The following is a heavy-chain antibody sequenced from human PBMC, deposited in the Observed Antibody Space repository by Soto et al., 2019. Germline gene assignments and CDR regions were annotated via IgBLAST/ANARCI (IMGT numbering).Heavy chain of an antibody. D-gene: IGHD3-3*02. CDR2: IYYSGST. CDR1: GGSISSYY. Sequence: QVQLQESGPGLVKPSETLSLTCTVSGGSISSYYWSWIRQPPGKGLEWIGYIYYSGSTNYNPSLKHRSAISVHTSKNQCSLQRRSVAAAVSAVYYSARAAPHQQPFFESLASDYYYMDVWGKGTTVTVSS. V-gene: IGHV4-59*01. CDR3: ARAAPHQQPFFESLASDYYYMDV. J-gene: IGHJ6*03.